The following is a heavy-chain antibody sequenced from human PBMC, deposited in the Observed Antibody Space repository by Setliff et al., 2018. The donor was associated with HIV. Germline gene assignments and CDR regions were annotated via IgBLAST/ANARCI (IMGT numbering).Heavy chain of an antibody. CDR2: IYHSGST. CDR1: FYSISSSGYY. V-gene: IGHV4-38-2*02. J-gene: IGHJ4*02. Sequence: PSETLSLTCAVSFYSISSSGYYWGWLRQPPGKGLEWIGSIYHSGSTYYNPSLKSRATFAVDTARSQFSLNLRTVTAADTAVYYCARDLGSGHFDYWGQGTLVTVSS. CDR3: ARDLGSGHFDY.